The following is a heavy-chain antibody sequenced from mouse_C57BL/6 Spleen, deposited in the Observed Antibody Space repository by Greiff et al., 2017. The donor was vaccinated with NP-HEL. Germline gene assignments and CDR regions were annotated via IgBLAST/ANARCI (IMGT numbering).Heavy chain of an antibody. V-gene: IGHV1-15*01. D-gene: IGHD1-2*01. J-gene: IGHJ2*01. CDR3: ITTGFDY. CDR2: IDPETGGT. Sequence: QVQLKQSGAELVRPGASVTLSCKASGYTFTDYEMHWVKQTPVHGLEWIGAIDPETGGTAYNQKFKGKAILTADKSSSTAYMELRSLTSEDSAVYYSITTGFDYWGQGTTLTVSS. CDR1: GYTFTDYE.